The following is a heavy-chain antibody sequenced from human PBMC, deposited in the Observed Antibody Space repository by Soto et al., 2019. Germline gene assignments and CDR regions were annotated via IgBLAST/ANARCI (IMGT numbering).Heavy chain of an antibody. CDR1: GGSIRNGDYY. D-gene: IGHD1-26*01. CDR3: VTVNLVGAAYYFDY. J-gene: IGHJ4*02. Sequence: SETLSLTCTVSGGSIRNGDYYWGWIRQPPGKGLEWIGYVYYSGTTYSHPSLNSRVSISVDTSENQFSLRLTSVTAADTAVYYCVTVNLVGAAYYFDYWGQGTPVTVSS. CDR2: VYYSGTT. V-gene: IGHV4-30-4*01.